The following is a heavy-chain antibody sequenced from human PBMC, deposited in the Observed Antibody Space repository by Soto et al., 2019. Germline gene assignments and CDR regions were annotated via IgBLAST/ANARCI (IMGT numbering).Heavy chain of an antibody. CDR2: ISHDGGAE. CDR3: AKDLYGAGWYNYLDP. Sequence: QVQLVESGGGVVQPGRSLRLSCAASGFSFSTTDMHWVRQAPGKGLEWVAMISHDGGAEYYTDSVKGRFTISRDTSKNTLYLQMNSLRPEDTAVYHCAKDLYGAGWYNYLDPWGQGTLVTVSS. J-gene: IGHJ5*02. D-gene: IGHD6-19*01. V-gene: IGHV3-30*18. CDR1: GFSFSTTD.